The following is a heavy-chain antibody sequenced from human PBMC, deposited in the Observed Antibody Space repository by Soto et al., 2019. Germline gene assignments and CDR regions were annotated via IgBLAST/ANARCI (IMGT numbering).Heavy chain of an antibody. CDR3: AKDREGSGYWYFDL. Sequence: QVQLVESGGGVVQPGRSLRLSCAASGFTFSSYGMHWVRQAPGKGLEWVAVISYDGSNKYYADSVKGRFTISRDNSKNTLYLQMNSLRAEDTAVYYCAKDREGSGYWYFDLWGRGTLVTVSS. CDR2: ISYDGSNK. V-gene: IGHV3-30*18. J-gene: IGHJ2*01. D-gene: IGHD3-10*01. CDR1: GFTFSSYG.